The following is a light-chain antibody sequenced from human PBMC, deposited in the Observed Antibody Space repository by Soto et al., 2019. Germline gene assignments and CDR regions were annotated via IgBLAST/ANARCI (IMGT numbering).Light chain of an antibody. V-gene: IGKV3-15*01. CDR1: QSVSSN. Sequence: EIVMTQSPATLSVSPGERATLSCRASQSVSSNLAWYQQKPGQAPRLLIYGASTRATGIPARFSGSGSGTEFTLTINSLQSEDFAVYYGQQYNNWPPITFGQGTKLEIK. J-gene: IGKJ2*01. CDR2: GAS. CDR3: QQYNNWPPIT.